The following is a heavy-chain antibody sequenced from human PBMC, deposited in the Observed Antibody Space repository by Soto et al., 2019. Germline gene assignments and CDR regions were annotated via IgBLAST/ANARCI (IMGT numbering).Heavy chain of an antibody. Sequence: GGSLRLSCSASGFTFSSYWMHWVRQAPGKGLVWVSHINTDGSSTSYADSVKGRFTISRDNAKNTLYLQMNSLRAEDTAVYYCARDPADCSRSSCYSYGMDVWAQGTTGTAP. D-gene: IGHD2-2*01. CDR1: GFTFSSYW. V-gene: IGHV3-74*01. J-gene: IGHJ6*02. CDR3: ARDPADCSRSSCYSYGMDV. CDR2: INTDGSST.